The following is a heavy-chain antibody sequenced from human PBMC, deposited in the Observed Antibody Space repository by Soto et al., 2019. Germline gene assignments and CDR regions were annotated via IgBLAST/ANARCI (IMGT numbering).Heavy chain of an antibody. D-gene: IGHD3-3*01. J-gene: IGHJ4*02. CDR1: GFSLSNARMG. V-gene: IGHV2-26*01. Sequence: QVTLKESGPVLVKPTETLTLTCTVSGFSLSNARMGVSWIRQPPGKALEWLAHIFSNDEKSYSTSLKSRLTISKDTSKSQVVLTMTNMDPVDTATYYCARIRVDFWSGYYLFDYWGQGTLVTVSS. CDR3: ARIRVDFWSGYYLFDY. CDR2: IFSNDEK.